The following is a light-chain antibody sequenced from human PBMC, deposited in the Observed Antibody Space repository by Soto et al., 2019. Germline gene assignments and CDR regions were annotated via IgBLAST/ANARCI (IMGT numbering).Light chain of an antibody. CDR2: AAS. CDR3: QQYNDWPIT. CDR1: QSVSSN. V-gene: IGKV3-15*01. Sequence: EIVMTQSPATLSVSPGERATLSCGASQSVSSNLAWYQQKPGQAPRLLIYAASTRATGIPARFSGSGSGTEFTLTISSLQSEDFAVYFCQQYNDWPITFDQGTRLEIK. J-gene: IGKJ5*01.